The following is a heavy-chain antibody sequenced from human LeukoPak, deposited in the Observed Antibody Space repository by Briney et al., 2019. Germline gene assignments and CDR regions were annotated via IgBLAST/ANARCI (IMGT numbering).Heavy chain of an antibody. CDR3: ARDGAYSGYDYYYGMDV. V-gene: IGHV3-33*08. CDR2: IWYDGSNK. J-gene: IGHJ6*04. CDR1: GFTFSSYG. Sequence: GGSLRLSCATSGFTFSSYGMHWVRQAPGKGLEWVAVIWYDGSNKYYADSVKGRFTISRDNSKNTLYLQMNSLRAEDTAVYYCARDGAYSGYDYYYGMDVWGKGTTVTVSS. D-gene: IGHD5-12*01.